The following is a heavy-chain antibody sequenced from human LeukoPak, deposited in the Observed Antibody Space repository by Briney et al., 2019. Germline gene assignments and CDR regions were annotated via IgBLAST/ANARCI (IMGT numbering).Heavy chain of an antibody. CDR1: GGSISIYY. CDR3: ARESSGTYYNPLGYMDV. J-gene: IGHJ6*03. CDR2: IFTSGIT. V-gene: IGHV4-4*07. D-gene: IGHD3-10*01. Sequence: PSETLSLTCTVSGGSISIYYWNWIRQPAGKGLEWIGRIFTSGITNYNPSLKRRVTMSVDTSKIQFSLNLSSVTAADTAVYYCARESSGTYYNPLGYMDVWGKGTTVTVSS.